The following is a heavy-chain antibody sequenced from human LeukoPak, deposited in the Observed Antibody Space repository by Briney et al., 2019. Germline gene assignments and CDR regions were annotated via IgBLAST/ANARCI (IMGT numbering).Heavy chain of an antibody. Sequence: PGGSLRLSCAASGFSFSSFTMNWVRQAPGKGLEWVSSISSSSYYIYYVDSVKGRFTISRDNAKNSLFLQMNSLRAEDTAVYYCARDGDMRTTTIFGVVLGWGQGTLVTVSS. CDR2: ISSSSYYI. CDR1: GFSFSSFT. D-gene: IGHD3-3*01. J-gene: IGHJ4*02. V-gene: IGHV3-21*01. CDR3: ARDGDMRTTTIFGVVLG.